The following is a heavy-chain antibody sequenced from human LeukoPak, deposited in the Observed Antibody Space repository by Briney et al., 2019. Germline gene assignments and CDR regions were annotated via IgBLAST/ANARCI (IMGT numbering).Heavy chain of an antibody. V-gene: IGHV3-23*01. D-gene: IGHD1-1*01. J-gene: IGHJ4*02. Sequence: GGSLRLSCAASGFTFSRIAMTWVRQAPGKGLEWVSTIRSNGDTAYNADSVRGRFAISRDNSKNALFLQMNSQRVEDTAIYYCAKGQELDDGVFDSWGQGTLVTVSS. CDR2: IRSNGDTA. CDR3: AKGQELDDGVFDS. CDR1: GFTFSRIA.